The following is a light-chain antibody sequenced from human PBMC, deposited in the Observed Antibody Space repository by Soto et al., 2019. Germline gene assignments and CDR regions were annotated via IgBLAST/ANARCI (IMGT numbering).Light chain of an antibody. CDR2: GDT. CDR1: NSNIGAHYA. CDR3: QSYESRLSASA. Sequence: QSGLTQPPSGSGAPGQRVTISCTGSNSNIGAHYAVHWYPHLPGTAPKLLLTGDTSRPSRVPDRFSGSKSGASASLAITALQAEDEADYYCQSYESRLSASAVGTRTKVTVL. J-gene: IGLJ1*01. V-gene: IGLV1-40*01.